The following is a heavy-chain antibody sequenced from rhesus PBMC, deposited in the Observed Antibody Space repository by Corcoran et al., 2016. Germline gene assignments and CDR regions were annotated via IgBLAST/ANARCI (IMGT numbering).Heavy chain of an antibody. V-gene: IGHV4-106*01. J-gene: IGHJ2*01. CDR3: ARVAGVIINWYFDL. D-gene: IGHD3-34*01. Sequence: QVQLQESGPGLVKPSETLSLTCAVSGGSISDDYYWSWIRQPPGKGLVLIGYIYGIGGGTNYNPSLKNRVTISIDTSKNLFSLKLSSVTAWDTAVYYCARVAGVIINWYFDLWGPGTPITISS. CDR2: IYGIGGGT. CDR1: GGSISDDYY.